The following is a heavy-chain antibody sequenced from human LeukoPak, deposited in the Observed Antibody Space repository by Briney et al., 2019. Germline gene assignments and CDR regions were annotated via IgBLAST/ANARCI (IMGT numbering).Heavy chain of an antibody. D-gene: IGHD6-13*01. V-gene: IGHV3-21*01. Sequence: PGGSLRLSCAASGFTFSSYSMNWVRQAPGKGLEWVSSISSSSSYIYYAVSVKGRFTISRDNAKNSLYLQMNSLRAEDTAVYYCARENLAAAGTGYWGQGTLVTVSS. CDR2: ISSSSSYI. CDR1: GFTFSSYS. CDR3: ARENLAAAGTGY. J-gene: IGHJ4*02.